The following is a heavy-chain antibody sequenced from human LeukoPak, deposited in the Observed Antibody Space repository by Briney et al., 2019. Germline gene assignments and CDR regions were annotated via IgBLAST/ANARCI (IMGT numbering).Heavy chain of an antibody. CDR3: ATGITGTIDY. V-gene: IGHV3-72*01. J-gene: IGHJ4*02. D-gene: IGHD1-20*01. CDR1: GFTFSDHY. CDR2: TSNKANSYTT. Sequence: GGSLRLSCAASGFTFSDHYMDWVRQAPGKGLEWVGRTSNKANSYTTQYAASVKGRFTISRDDSKNSLYLQMNSLKTEDTALYYCATGITGTIDYWGQGTLVTVSS.